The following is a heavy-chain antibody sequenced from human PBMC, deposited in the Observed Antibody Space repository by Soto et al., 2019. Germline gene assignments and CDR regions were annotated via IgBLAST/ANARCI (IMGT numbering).Heavy chain of an antibody. CDR2: VYISGSY. J-gene: IGHJ4*02. CDR1: GGSISSSY. D-gene: IGHD4-17*01. V-gene: IGHV4-4*07. Sequence: PSETLSLTCTVSGGSISSSYWNWIRQPAGKGLEWIGRVYISGSYNYNPSLKSRVTMSIDTSKNQFSLKLSSVTAADTAVYYCARDSSDYGKYFYFDYWGRGTLVTVSS. CDR3: ARDSSDYGKYFYFDY.